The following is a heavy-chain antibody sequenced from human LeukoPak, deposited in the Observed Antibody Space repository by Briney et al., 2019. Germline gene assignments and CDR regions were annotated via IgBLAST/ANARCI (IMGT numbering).Heavy chain of an antibody. CDR2: ISSSSSYI. D-gene: IGHD6-13*01. CDR3: ARDLAAAGTPPPY. Sequence: GGSLRLSCAASGFTFSSYSMYWVRQAPGKGLEWVSSISSSSSYIYYADSVKGRFTISRDNAKNSLYLQMNSLRAEDTAVYYCARDLAAAGTPPPYWGQGTLVTVSS. V-gene: IGHV3-21*01. CDR1: GFTFSSYS. J-gene: IGHJ4*02.